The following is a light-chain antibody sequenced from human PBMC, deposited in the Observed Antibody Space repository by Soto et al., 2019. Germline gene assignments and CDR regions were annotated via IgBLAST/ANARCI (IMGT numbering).Light chain of an antibody. J-gene: IGKJ5*01. V-gene: IGKV1-9*01. Sequence: DIQLTQSPSFLSASVGDRVTITCRASQDINTDLAWYQQKPGKAPKLLIFGASTLQNGVPSRFSGSGSGTEVTVTITSLQPEDFATYYWQQRKSYPITFGQGPRLEI. CDR2: GAS. CDR1: QDINTD. CDR3: QQRKSYPIT.